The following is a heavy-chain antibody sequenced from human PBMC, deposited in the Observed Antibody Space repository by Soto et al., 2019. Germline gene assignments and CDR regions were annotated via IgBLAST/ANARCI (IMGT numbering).Heavy chain of an antibody. V-gene: IGHV3-30*18. D-gene: IGHD6-19*01. CDR2: ISYDETAT. Sequence: QVQLVESGGGVVQPGTSLRLSCAASGFTFSGYGVHWVRQAPGKGLEWVATISYDETATYYSDSVKGRFTISRDNSKNTLFLQMNSLRADDTAMYYGAKGREWLVTWDFDYWGQGTLVTVSS. CDR3: AKGREWLVTWDFDY. CDR1: GFTFSGYG. J-gene: IGHJ4*02.